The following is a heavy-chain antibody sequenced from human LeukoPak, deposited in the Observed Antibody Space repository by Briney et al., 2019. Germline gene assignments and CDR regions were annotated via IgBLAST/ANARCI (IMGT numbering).Heavy chain of an antibody. D-gene: IGHD6-6*01. CDR3: VRDGPGGIEARKRYYGMDV. Sequence: PGGSLILSCAASGFTFSIYWMSWVRQAPGKGLEWVASINQDGSEKYYVDSVKGRCTISRDNSKTSLYLQMSSLRAEDAAADYCVRDGPGGIEARKRYYGMDVWGQGTTVSVSS. CDR2: INQDGSEK. J-gene: IGHJ6*02. V-gene: IGHV3-7*05. CDR1: GFTFSIYW.